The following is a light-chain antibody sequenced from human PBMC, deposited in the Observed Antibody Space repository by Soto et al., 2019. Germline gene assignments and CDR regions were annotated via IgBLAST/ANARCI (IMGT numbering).Light chain of an antibody. J-gene: IGLJ1*01. V-gene: IGLV2-11*01. CDR3: CSYGGNFYG. CDR2: DVS. CDR1: SGDVGGYDF. Sequence: QSVLTQPRSVSGYPGQSVTISCTGTSGDVGGYDFVSWYQHHPGKVPKLMIFDVSKRPSGVPDRFSGSNSGSTASLTISGLQAEDEADYYCCSYGGNFYGVGTGTKLTVL.